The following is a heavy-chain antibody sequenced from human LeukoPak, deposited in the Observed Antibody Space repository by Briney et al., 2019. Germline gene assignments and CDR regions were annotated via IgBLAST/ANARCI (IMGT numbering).Heavy chain of an antibody. J-gene: IGHJ4*02. CDR3: ARGSGSYDY. V-gene: IGHV3-21*01. CDR1: GFTFSNYN. Sequence: PGGSLGLSCVASGFTFSNYNMNWVRQAPGKGLEWVSSISSTSTYIYYADSVKGRFTISRDNAKNSLYLQMNSLRVEDTAVYYCARGSGSYDYWGQGTLVTVSS. CDR2: ISSTSTYI. D-gene: IGHD1-26*01.